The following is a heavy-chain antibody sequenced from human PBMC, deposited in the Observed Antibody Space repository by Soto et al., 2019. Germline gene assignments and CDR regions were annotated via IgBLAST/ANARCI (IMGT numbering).Heavy chain of an antibody. V-gene: IGHV1-69*06. J-gene: IGHJ4*02. CDR1: GGTFSSYA. Sequence: SVKVSCKASGGTFSSYAISWVRQAPGQGLEWMGGIIPIFGTANYAQKFQGRVTITADKSTSTAYMELSSLRSEDTAVYYCARAGTVVTYYFDYWGQGTLVTVSS. CDR2: IIPIFGTA. D-gene: IGHD2-15*01. CDR3: ARAGTVVTYYFDY.